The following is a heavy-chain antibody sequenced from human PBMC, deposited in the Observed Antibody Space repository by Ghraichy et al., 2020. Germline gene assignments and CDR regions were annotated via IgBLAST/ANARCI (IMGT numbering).Heavy chain of an antibody. Sequence: SETLSLTCAVYGGSFSGYYWSWIRQPPGKGLEWIGEINHSGSTNYNPSLKSRVTISVDTSKNQFSLKLSSVTAADTAVYYCARGQAGYSSGWYIHNWFDPWGQGTLVTVSS. CDR1: GGSFSGYY. V-gene: IGHV4-34*01. J-gene: IGHJ5*02. D-gene: IGHD6-19*01. CDR2: INHSGST. CDR3: ARGQAGYSSGWYIHNWFDP.